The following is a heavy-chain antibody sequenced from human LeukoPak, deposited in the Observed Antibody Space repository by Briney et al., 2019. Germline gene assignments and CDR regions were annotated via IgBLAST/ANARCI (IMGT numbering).Heavy chain of an antibody. CDR3: ARGRVYFYGSGSRYLDDAFDV. V-gene: IGHV4-59*01. CDR1: GDSISSYY. J-gene: IGHJ3*01. CDR2: ISYGGNT. Sequence: SETLSLTCSVSGDSISSYYWSWIRQSPEKGLEWVGCISYGGNTKYNPSLKSRVTISADTSKFSLKLGSVTAADTAVYYCARGRVYFYGSGSRYLDDAFDVWGRGTTVTVSS. D-gene: IGHD3-10*01.